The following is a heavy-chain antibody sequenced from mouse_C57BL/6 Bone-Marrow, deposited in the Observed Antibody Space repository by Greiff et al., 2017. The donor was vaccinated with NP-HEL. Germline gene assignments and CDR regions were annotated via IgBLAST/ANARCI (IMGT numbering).Heavy chain of an antibody. J-gene: IGHJ2*01. V-gene: IGHV1-53*01. CDR2: INPSNGGT. CDR1: GYTFTSYW. D-gene: IGHD2-4*01. CDR3: ARERIYYDYDSYFDY. Sequence: VQLQQPGTELVKPGASVKLSCKASGYTFTSYWMHWVKQRPGQGLEWIGNINPSNGGTNYNEKFKSKATLTVDKSSSTAYMQLSSLTSEDSAVYYCARERIYYDYDSYFDYWGQGTTLTVSS.